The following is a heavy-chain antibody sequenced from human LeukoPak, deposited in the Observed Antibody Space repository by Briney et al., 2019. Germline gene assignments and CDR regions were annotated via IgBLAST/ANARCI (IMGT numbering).Heavy chain of an antibody. Sequence: KSSETLSLTCAVYGGSFSGYYWSWIRQPPGKGLEWIGEINHSGSTNYNPSLKSRVTISVDTSKNQFSLKLSSVTAADTAVYYCARGPSIFGFDYWGQGTLVTVSS. CDR1: GGSFSGYY. CDR3: ARGPSIFGFDY. J-gene: IGHJ4*02. D-gene: IGHD3-10*02. V-gene: IGHV4-34*01. CDR2: INHSGST.